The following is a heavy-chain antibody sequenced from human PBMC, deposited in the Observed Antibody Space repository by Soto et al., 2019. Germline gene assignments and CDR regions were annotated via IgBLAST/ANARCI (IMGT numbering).Heavy chain of an antibody. CDR3: ARHGYNYGGGYFDY. Sequence: GGSLRLSCAASGFSFSSYAMNWVRQAPGKGLEWVSAISGSGGSTYYADSVKGRFTISRDNSKNTLYLQMNSLRAEDTAVYYCARHGYNYGGGYFDYWGQGTLVTVSS. CDR1: GFSFSSYA. V-gene: IGHV3-23*01. J-gene: IGHJ4*02. CDR2: ISGSGGST. D-gene: IGHD5-18*01.